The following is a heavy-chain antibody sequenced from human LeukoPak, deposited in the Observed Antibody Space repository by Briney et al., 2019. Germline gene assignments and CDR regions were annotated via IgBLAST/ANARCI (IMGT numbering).Heavy chain of an antibody. CDR2: ISYDGGKK. V-gene: IGHV3-30*18. CDR3: AKDRGSSSAAYGMDV. D-gene: IGHD6-13*01. CDR1: GFTFSSYG. Sequence: GRSLRLSCAASGFTFSSYGMHWVRQAPGKGLEWVALISYDGGKKDYADSVKGRFTISRDSSQNTLCLQMNSLRAENTAVYYCAKDRGSSSAAYGMDVWGQGTTVTVSS. J-gene: IGHJ6*02.